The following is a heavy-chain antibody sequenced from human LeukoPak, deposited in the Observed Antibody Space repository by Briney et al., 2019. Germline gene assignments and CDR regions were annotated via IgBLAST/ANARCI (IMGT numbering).Heavy chain of an antibody. CDR2: IKDDGSEK. J-gene: IGHJ4*02. D-gene: IGHD1-14*01. Sequence: GGSLRLSCVGSGFTFSSYWMTWVRQAPGKGVEWVANIKDDGSEKYSVHSVKGRFTISRGNAKNLLDLQISSLRAENTAVYYCARARIDYWGQGTLVTVSS. V-gene: IGHV3-7*04. CDR1: GFTFSSYW. CDR3: ARARIDY.